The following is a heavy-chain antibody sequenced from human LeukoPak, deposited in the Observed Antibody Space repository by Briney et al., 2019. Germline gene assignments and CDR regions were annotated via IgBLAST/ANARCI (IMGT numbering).Heavy chain of an antibody. Sequence: HPGGSLRLSCAASGFTFNNDAMHWVRQAPGKGLEWVGFIWSDGSHKYYGDSVKGRFTISRDNSKNMVYLEMNSLRAEDTAIYYCARDPPRSGWKLDIWGQGTVVTVSS. J-gene: IGHJ3*02. CDR3: ARDPPRSGWKLDI. V-gene: IGHV3-33*01. D-gene: IGHD6-25*01. CDR2: IWSDGSHK. CDR1: GFTFNNDA.